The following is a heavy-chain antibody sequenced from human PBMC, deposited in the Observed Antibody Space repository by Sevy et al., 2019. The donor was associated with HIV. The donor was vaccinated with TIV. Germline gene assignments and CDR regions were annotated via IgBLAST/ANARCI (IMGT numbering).Heavy chain of an antibody. D-gene: IGHD3-10*02. CDR1: GFTFSSYA. CDR2: FSFGCGKI. V-gene: IGHV3-23*01. Sequence: GGSLRLSCAASGFTFSSYAMSWVRQAPGKGLEWVSTFSFGCGKINYADSVKGRFTISRDNSKNTLYLQMHSMRAEDTAVYYCERAGCSKPPDNCGQGTLVTVSS. J-gene: IGHJ4*02. CDR3: ERAGCSKPPDN.